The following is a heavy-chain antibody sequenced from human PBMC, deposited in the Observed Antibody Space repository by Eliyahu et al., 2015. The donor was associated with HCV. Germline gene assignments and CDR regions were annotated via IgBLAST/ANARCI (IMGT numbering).Heavy chain of an antibody. D-gene: IGHD5-12*01. CDR3: ARLFAGLRPPDY. CDR1: GDSISSSTYY. CDR2: VYYSGRT. J-gene: IGHJ4*02. Sequence: LSLICTVSGDSISSSTYYWGWIRQPPGKGLEWIGSVYYSGRTFYNPSLKSRVTISIDTSKNQPSLKPSPLTAADTAVYYCARLFAGLRPPDYWGQGTLVTVSS. V-gene: IGHV4-39*01.